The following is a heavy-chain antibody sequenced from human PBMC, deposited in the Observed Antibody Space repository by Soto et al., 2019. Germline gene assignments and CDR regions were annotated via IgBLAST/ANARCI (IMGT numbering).Heavy chain of an antibody. CDR1: GFTFGDYA. V-gene: IGHV3-9*01. J-gene: IGHJ1*01. D-gene: IGHD1-26*01. CDR3: AKDKDSGRSLMASLAN. Sequence: EVQLVESGGGLVQPGRSLTLSCAASGFTFGDYAMHWLRQVPGKGLEWVSGVNWNSASLAYADSVKGRFTITRDNAKNSLHLHMSSLGPEDTALYYCAKDKDSGRSLMASLANWRQGTLVVVSS. CDR2: VNWNSASL.